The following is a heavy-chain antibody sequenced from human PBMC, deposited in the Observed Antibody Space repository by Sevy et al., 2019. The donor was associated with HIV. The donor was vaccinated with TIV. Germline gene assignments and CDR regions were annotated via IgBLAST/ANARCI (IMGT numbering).Heavy chain of an antibody. CDR2: INPNSGGT. D-gene: IGHD6-19*01. V-gene: IGHV1-2*02. CDR1: GYTFTGYY. J-gene: IGHJ3*02. CDR3: ARDGGIAVAGNAGYDAFDI. Sequence: ASVKVSCKASGYTFTGYYMHWVRQAPGQGLEWMGWINPNSGGTNYAQKFQGRVTMTRDTSISTAYMELSRLRSDDTAVYYCARDGGIAVAGNAGYDAFDIWGQGIMVTVSS.